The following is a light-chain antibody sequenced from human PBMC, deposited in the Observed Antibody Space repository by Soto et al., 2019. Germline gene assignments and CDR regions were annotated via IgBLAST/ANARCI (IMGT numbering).Light chain of an antibody. CDR3: QHRDNWLYT. CDR1: QSISDT. J-gene: IGKJ2*01. V-gene: IGKV3-15*01. CDR2: GAS. Sequence: EIVMTQSPATLSVSPGGRATLSCRASQSISDTLAWYQQKPGQAPRLLIYGASTRAPGFPARFSGSGSGTDFTLTISSLQSEDFAVYYCQHRDNWLYTFGQGTKVHIK.